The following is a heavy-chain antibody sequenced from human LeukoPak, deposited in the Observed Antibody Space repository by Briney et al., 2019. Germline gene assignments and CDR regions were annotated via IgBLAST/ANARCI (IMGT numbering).Heavy chain of an antibody. J-gene: IGHJ4*02. CDR3: ARDGFMTTVTPGSFDY. Sequence: GGSLRLSCAASGXTFSDYYMSWIRQAPGKGLEWVSYISSSSSYTNYADSVKGRFTISRDNAKNSLYLQMNSLRAEDTAVYYCARDGFMTTVTPGSFDYWGQGTLVTVSS. CDR2: ISSSSSYT. D-gene: IGHD4-17*01. V-gene: IGHV3-11*06. CDR1: GXTFSDYY.